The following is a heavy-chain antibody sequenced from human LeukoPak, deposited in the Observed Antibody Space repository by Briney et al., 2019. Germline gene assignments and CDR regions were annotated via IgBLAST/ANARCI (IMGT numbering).Heavy chain of an antibody. CDR3: ARARGRSLITTIDY. J-gene: IGHJ4*02. Sequence: ASVKVSCKASGYTFPSYGISWMRHAPGQGLEWMGWISAYNANTNYAQKLQGRVTMTTDTSTSTAYMELRSLRSDDTAVYDCARARGRSLITTIDYWGQGTLVTVSS. D-gene: IGHD3-22*01. CDR2: ISAYNANT. CDR1: GYTFPSYG. V-gene: IGHV1-18*01.